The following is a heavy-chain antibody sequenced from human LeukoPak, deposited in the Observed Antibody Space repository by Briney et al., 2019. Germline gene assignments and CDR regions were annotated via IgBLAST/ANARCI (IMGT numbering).Heavy chain of an antibody. Sequence: SETLSLTCTVSGGSISSYYWSWIRQPPGKGLEWIGYIYSSGSTNYNPSLKSRVTISVDTSKNQFSLKLSSVTAADTAVYYCVRCGTYYDFWSGYYYRENNWFDPWGQGTLVTVSS. V-gene: IGHV4-59*01. D-gene: IGHD3-3*01. CDR3: VRCGTYYDFWSGYYYRENNWFDP. CDR2: IYSSGST. CDR1: GGSISSYY. J-gene: IGHJ5*02.